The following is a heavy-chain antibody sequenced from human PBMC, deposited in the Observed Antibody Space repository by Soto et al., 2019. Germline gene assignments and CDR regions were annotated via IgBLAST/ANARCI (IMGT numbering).Heavy chain of an antibody. D-gene: IGHD1-26*01. Sequence: EVQLVESGGGLILPGGSLRLSCAASGFTFNTHWMHWVRQAPGKGLVWVSRISSDGSITDYADSVKGRFSISRDNPRNTLYLQMNSLSPEDTAVYYCARAMTSVGAAAKGDFWGQGTLVTVSS. J-gene: IGHJ4*02. CDR1: GFTFNTHW. CDR3: ARAMTSVGAAAKGDF. V-gene: IGHV3-74*01. CDR2: ISSDGSIT.